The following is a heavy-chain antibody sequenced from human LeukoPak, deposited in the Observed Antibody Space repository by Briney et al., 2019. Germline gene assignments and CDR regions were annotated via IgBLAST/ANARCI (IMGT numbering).Heavy chain of an antibody. Sequence: GRSLRLSCAASGFTFSSYGMHWVRQAPGKGLEWVAVIWYDGSNKYYADSVKGRFTISRDNAKNSLYLQMNSLRAEDTAVYYCARDRTYYDSSGYYPHYFDYWGQGTLVTVSS. D-gene: IGHD3-22*01. CDR1: GFTFSSYG. V-gene: IGHV3-33*01. CDR3: ARDRTYYDSSGYYPHYFDY. J-gene: IGHJ4*02. CDR2: IWYDGSNK.